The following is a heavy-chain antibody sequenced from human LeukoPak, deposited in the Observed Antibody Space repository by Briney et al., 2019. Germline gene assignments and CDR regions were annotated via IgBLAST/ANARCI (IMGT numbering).Heavy chain of an antibody. Sequence: ASVKVSCKASGYTFTTYYIHWVRQAPAQGLEWMGIISPSGGSTSYAQKFQGRVTMTRDTSISTAYMELSRLRSDDTAVYYCARDRVVVPAAFDYWGQGTLVTVSS. CDR2: ISPSGGST. CDR1: GYTFTTYY. J-gene: IGHJ4*02. D-gene: IGHD2-2*01. V-gene: IGHV1-46*01. CDR3: ARDRVVVPAAFDY.